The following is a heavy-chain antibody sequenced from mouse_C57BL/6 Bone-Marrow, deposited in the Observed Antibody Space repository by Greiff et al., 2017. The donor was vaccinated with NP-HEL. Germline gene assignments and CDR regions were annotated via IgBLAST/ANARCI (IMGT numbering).Heavy chain of an antibody. J-gene: IGHJ4*01. CDR2: IDPSDSYT. CDR3: ARPDYYGGDYYAMDY. CDR1: GYTFTSYW. V-gene: IGHV1-69*01. D-gene: IGHD1-1*01. Sequence: QLQQPGAELVMPGASVKLSCKASGYTFTSYWMHWVKQRPGQGLEWIGEIDPSDSYTNYNQKFKGKSTLTVDKSSSTAYMQLSSLTSEDSAVYYCARPDYYGGDYYAMDYWGQGTSVTVSS.